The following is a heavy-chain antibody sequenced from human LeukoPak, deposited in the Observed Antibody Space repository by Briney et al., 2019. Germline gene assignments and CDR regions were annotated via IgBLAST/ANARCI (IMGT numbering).Heavy chain of an antibody. Sequence: SETLSLTCTGSGGSISSYYWSWIRQPPGKGLEWIGYIYYSESTNYYPSLKSRVTISVDTSKNQFSLKLSPVSAADTAVYYCARDSGIYPHDAFDIWGQGTMVTVSS. D-gene: IGHD1-26*01. V-gene: IGHV4-59*12. CDR1: GGSISSYY. J-gene: IGHJ3*02. CDR2: IYYSEST. CDR3: ARDSGIYPHDAFDI.